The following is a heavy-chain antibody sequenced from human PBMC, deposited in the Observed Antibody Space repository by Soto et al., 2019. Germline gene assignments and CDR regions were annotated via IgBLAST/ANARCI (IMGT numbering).Heavy chain of an antibody. D-gene: IGHD6-19*01. J-gene: IGHJ4*02. V-gene: IGHV3-33*01. CDR3: ARAQLQWLVDY. Sequence: QVQLVESGGGVVQPGRSLRLSCAASGFTFSNYGMNWVRQAPGKGLEWVAVIWHDGTNKYYAESVKGRFTISRDDSKNTLYLQMNSLRVEDTAVYYCARAQLQWLVDYWGQGTLVTVSS. CDR1: GFTFSNYG. CDR2: IWHDGTNK.